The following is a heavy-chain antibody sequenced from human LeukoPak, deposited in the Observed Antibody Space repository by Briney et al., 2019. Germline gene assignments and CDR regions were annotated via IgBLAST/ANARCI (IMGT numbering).Heavy chain of an antibody. J-gene: IGHJ3*02. CDR3: ARVRWYYYDSSGTDAFDI. V-gene: IGHV4-59*01. CDR2: IYYSGST. D-gene: IGHD3-22*01. CDR1: GGSISNYY. Sequence: SETLSLTCTVSGGSISNYYWSWIRQPPGKGLEWIGYIYYSGSTNYNPSLKSRVTISVDTSKNQFSLKLSSVTAADTAVYYCARVRWYYYDSSGTDAFDIWGQGTMVTVSS.